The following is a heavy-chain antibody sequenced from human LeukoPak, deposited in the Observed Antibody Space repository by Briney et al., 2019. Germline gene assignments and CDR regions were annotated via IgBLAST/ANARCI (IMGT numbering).Heavy chain of an antibody. CDR2: INHSGST. CDR3: ASALPTIAALDAFDI. CDR1: GGSFSGYY. V-gene: IGHV4-34*01. J-gene: IGHJ3*02. D-gene: IGHD6-13*01. Sequence: SEALSLTCAVYGGSFSGYYWSWIRQPPGKGLEWIGEINHSGSTNYNPSLKSRVTISVDTSKNQFSLKLKSVTAADTAVYYCASALPTIAALDAFDIWGQGTMVTVSS.